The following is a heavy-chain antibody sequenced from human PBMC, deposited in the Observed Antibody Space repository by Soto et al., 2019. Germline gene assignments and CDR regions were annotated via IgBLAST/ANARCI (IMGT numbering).Heavy chain of an antibody. D-gene: IGHD3-3*01. J-gene: IGHJ4*02. Sequence: QITLKESGPALVEPTQTLTLTCTFSGFSLTTSGVGEGWIRQSPGKALEWLAVIYWDNDRRYSPPLETRLTITKNLSKNQVVLTMTNVDPLDTATYYCAHMAYDFWNDYYWNYFDYWGQGTLVTVSS. V-gene: IGHV2-5*02. CDR3: AHMAYDFWNDYYWNYFDY. CDR1: GFSLTTSGVG. CDR2: IYWDNDR.